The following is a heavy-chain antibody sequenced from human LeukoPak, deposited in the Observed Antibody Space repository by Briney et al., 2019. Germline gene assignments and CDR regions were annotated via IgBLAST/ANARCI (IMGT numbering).Heavy chain of an antibody. CDR1: GASISSYY. J-gene: IGHJ4*02. CDR2: IYYSGSI. CDR3: ARENPSGYYNRPIDY. D-gene: IGHD3-22*01. V-gene: IGHV4-59*01. Sequence: SETLSLTCTVSGASISSYYWSWIRQPPGKGLEWIGDIYYSGSIKYNPSLKSRVTMSVDTSKNQFTLKLSSVTAADTAIYYCARENPSGYYNRPIDYWGQGTLVTVSS.